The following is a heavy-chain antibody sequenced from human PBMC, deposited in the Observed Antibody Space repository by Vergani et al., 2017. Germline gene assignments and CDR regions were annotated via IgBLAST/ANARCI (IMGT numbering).Heavy chain of an antibody. CDR3: AREYSSSVEFLAY. Sequence: QVQLQESGPGLVKPSETLSITCIVSGGSISPYYWSWIRQHAGKGLEWIGRIYNSERPNYNPSLMSRVTMSVDTSKNQFSLKLSSMTAADTAVYYCAREYSSSVEFLAYWGQGTLVTVSS. V-gene: IGHV4-4*07. CDR2: IYNSERP. J-gene: IGHJ4*02. CDR1: GGSISPYY. D-gene: IGHD6-6*01.